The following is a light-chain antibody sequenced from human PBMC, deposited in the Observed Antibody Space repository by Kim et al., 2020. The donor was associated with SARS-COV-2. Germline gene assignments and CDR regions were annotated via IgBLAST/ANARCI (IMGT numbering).Light chain of an antibody. CDR2: GAS. J-gene: IGKJ1*01. CDR1: QSVSSN. V-gene: IGKV3-15*01. CDR3: QQYNNWLG. Sequence: EIVMTQSPATLSVSPGERATLSCRASQSVSSNLAWYQQKPGRAPRLLIYGASTRATGIPARFSGSGSGTEFTLTISSLQSEDFAVYYCQQYNNWLGFGQGTKVDIK.